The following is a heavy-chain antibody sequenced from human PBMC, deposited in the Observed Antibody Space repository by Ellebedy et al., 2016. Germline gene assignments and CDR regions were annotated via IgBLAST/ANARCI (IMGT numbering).Heavy chain of an antibody. D-gene: IGHD6-19*01. J-gene: IGHJ4*02. CDR2: IYYSGST. V-gene: IGHV4-61*01. Sequence: SETLSLXXTVSGGSVSSGSYYWSWIRQPPGKGLEWIGYIYYSGSTNYNPSLKSRVTISVDTSKNQFSLKLSSVTAADTAVYYCARVGPSEDYWGQGTLVTVSS. CDR1: GGSVSSGSYY. CDR3: ARVGPSEDY.